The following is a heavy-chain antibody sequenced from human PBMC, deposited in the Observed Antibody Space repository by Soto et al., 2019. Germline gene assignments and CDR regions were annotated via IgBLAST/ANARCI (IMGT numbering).Heavy chain of an antibody. CDR1: GYTLTELS. CDR3: ATWVGATNYYGMDV. Sequence: GASVKVSCKVSGYTLTELSMHWVRQAPGKGLEWMGGFDPEDGETIYAQKFQGRVTMTGDTSTDTAYMELSSLRSEDTAVYYCATWVGATNYYGMDVWGQGTTVTVSS. V-gene: IGHV1-24*01. D-gene: IGHD1-26*01. J-gene: IGHJ6*02. CDR2: FDPEDGET.